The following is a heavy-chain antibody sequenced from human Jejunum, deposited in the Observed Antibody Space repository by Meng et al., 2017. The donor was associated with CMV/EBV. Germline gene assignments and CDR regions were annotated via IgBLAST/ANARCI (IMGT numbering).Heavy chain of an antibody. CDR2: ISTNTGTP. J-gene: IGHJ5*02. CDR1: GYTFSTYT. CDR3: ARGGNFDP. V-gene: IGHV7-4-1*02. D-gene: IGHD2/OR15-2a*01. Sequence: QVQLGQPGAELKKPGASVKVSCKASGYTFSTYTINWVRQAHGRGLEWMGWISTNTGTPTYTQGFTGRFVFSLDTSVSTAYLQISSLKAEDTAVYYCARGGNFDPWGQGTLVTVSS.